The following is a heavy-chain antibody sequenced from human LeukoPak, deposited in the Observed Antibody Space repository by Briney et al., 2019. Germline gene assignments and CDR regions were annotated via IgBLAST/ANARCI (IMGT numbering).Heavy chain of an antibody. CDR2: FDPEDGET. J-gene: IGHJ4*02. D-gene: IGHD1-26*01. CDR1: GYTLTELS. Sequence: GASVKVSCKVSGYTLTELSMHWVRQAPGKGLEWMGGFDPEDGETIYAQKFQGRVTMTEDTSTDTAYMELSRLRSDDTAVYYCARGSWSGSYYVYYFDYWGQGTLVTVSS. CDR3: ARGSWSGSYYVYYFDY. V-gene: IGHV1-24*01.